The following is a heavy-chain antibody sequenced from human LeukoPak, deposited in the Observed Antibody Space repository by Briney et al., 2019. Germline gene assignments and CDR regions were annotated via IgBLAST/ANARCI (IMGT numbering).Heavy chain of an antibody. CDR1: GFTFSSYW. D-gene: IGHD3-16*02. CDR2: IKQDGSEK. V-gene: IGHV3-7*01. J-gene: IGHJ4*02. Sequence: GGSLRLSCAASGFTFSSYWMSWVRQAPGKGLEWVANIKQDGSEKYYVDSVKGRFTISRDNAKNSLYLQMNSLRAEDTAVYYCARDPYDYVWGSYRYPYYFDYWGQGTLVTVSS. CDR3: ARDPYDYVWGSYRYPYYFDY.